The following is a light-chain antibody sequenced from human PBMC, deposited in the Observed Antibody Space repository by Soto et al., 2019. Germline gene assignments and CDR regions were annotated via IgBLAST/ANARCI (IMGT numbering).Light chain of an antibody. J-gene: IGKJ1*01. CDR1: QNIATW. Sequence: DIQMTQTPSTLSASVGDRVTITCRASQNIATWLAWYQQKPGKAPKLLIYKASNLQSRVPSRFSGSGSGTEFTLSISSLQPDDFATYYWQLYSSVTTFGQGTKVDI. CDR2: KAS. V-gene: IGKV1-5*03. CDR3: QLYSSVTT.